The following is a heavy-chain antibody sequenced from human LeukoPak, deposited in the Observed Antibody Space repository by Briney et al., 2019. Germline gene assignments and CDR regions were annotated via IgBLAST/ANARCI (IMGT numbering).Heavy chain of an antibody. CDR3: ARDYYGSGSLDY. Sequence: PGGSLRPSCAASGFTFSSYSMNWVRQAPGKGLEWVSSISGSSSYIYYADSEKGQFTISRDNAKNSLYLQMNSLRAEDTAVYYCARDYYGSGSLDYWGQGTLVTVSS. CDR1: GFTFSSYS. J-gene: IGHJ4*02. CDR2: ISGSSSYI. V-gene: IGHV3-21*01. D-gene: IGHD3-10*01.